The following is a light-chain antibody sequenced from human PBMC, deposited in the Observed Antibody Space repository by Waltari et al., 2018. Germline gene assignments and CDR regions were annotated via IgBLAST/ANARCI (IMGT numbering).Light chain of an antibody. CDR2: GNS. Sequence: QSVLTQPPSVSGAPGQRVTISCPGSSSNTRAGHNVHGYQQLPGTAPKPLIYGNSNRPSGVPDRCSGAESGTSASLALTGLQAEDEADYYCQSYDSSLSGSVFGTGTKVTVL. CDR1: SSNTRAGHN. CDR3: QSYDSSLSGSV. J-gene: IGLJ1*01. V-gene: IGLV1-40*01.